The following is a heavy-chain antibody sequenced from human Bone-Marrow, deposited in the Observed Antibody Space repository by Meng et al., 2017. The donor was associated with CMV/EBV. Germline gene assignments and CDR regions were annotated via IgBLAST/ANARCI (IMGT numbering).Heavy chain of an antibody. CDR2: INHSGNT. Sequence: GSLRLSCAVYGGSSSGYYWSWIRQPPGKGLEWIGEINHSGNTNYKASLKSRVTMSLDTSKNHFSLKLHSVTAADTAVYYCARGLPNDSTSWYLKVWPTKWFDPWGRGTLVTVSS. V-gene: IGHV4-34*01. D-gene: IGHD6-13*01. J-gene: IGHJ5*02. CDR1: GGSSSGYY. CDR3: ARGLPNDSTSWYLKVWPTKWFDP.